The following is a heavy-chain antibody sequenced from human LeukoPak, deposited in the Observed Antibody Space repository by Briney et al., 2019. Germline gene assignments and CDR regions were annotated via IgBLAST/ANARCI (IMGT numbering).Heavy chain of an antibody. Sequence: GGSLRLSCAASGFTFVSYNMNWVRQAPGKGLEWVSYISSSSSLIYYAGSVKGRFTVSRDSAKRSLYLQMNSLRAEDTAVYYCARDGNRDGDMDVWGKGTTVTVSS. CDR1: GFTFVSYN. D-gene: IGHD1-1*01. CDR3: ARDGNRDGDMDV. CDR2: ISSSSSLI. V-gene: IGHV3-48*01. J-gene: IGHJ6*03.